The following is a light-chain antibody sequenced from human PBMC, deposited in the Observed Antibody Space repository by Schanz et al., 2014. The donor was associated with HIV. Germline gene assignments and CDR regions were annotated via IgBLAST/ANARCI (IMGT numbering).Light chain of an antibody. CDR3: TSYTTPRTVA. CDR2: DVN. Sequence: QSALTQPASVSGSPGQSITISCTGASGDIGAYKSVSWYQQHPGKAPKLMIYDVNSRPSGVSARFSGSKSANTASLTISGLQDDDEGDYYCTSYTTPRTVAFGGGTKLTVL. CDR1: SGDIGAYKS. J-gene: IGLJ2*01. V-gene: IGLV2-14*03.